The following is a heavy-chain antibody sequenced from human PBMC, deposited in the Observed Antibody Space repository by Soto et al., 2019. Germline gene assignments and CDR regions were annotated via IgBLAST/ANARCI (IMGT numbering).Heavy chain of an antibody. J-gene: IGHJ5*02. CDR2: IKGDGSST. CDR3: ARAPYCGGDCYLKWFDP. V-gene: IGHV3-74*01. D-gene: IGHD2-21*02. CDR1: GFTFRSYW. Sequence: VQLVESGGGLVQTGGSLRLSCAASGFTFRSYWMHWVRQAPGKGLVWVSRIKGDGSSTSYADSVKGRFTISRDNAKNTLYLQMTGLRAEDTAVYYCARAPYCGGDCYLKWFDPWGQGTLVTVSS.